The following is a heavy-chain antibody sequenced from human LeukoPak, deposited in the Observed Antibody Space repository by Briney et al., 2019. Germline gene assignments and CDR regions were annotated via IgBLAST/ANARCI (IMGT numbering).Heavy chain of an antibody. Sequence: SETLSLTCAAYGGSFSGFYWSWILQPPGKGLEWIGEINQSGITNYNPSLKSRATISADTSKSQFSLKVNSVTAADTAVYYCARGGRFGEPFSRYWGQGTLVTVSS. J-gene: IGHJ4*02. CDR3: ARGGRFGEPFSRY. V-gene: IGHV4-34*01. CDR1: GGSFSGFY. D-gene: IGHD3-10*01. CDR2: INQSGIT.